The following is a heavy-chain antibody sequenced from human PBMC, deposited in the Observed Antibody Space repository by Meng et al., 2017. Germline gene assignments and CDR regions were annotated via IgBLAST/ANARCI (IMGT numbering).Heavy chain of an antibody. Sequence: QVQRVQSGAEAKKPGSSVKVSCKASGGTFSSYTISWVRQAPGQGLEWMGRIIPILGIANYAQKFQGRVTITADKSTSTAYMELSSLRSEDTAVYYCARDLSGSGTFNYWGQGTLVTVSS. V-gene: IGHV1-69*08. D-gene: IGHD3-10*01. CDR1: GGTFSSYT. CDR3: ARDLSGSGTFNY. CDR2: IIPILGIA. J-gene: IGHJ4*02.